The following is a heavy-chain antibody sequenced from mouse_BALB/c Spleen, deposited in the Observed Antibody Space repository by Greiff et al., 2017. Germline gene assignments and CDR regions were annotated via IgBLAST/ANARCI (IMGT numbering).Heavy chain of an antibody. D-gene: IGHD2-1*01. V-gene: IGHV1-80*01. CDR3: ARKAYGNLNY. CDR1: GYAFSSYW. Sequence: VKLQESGAELVRPGSSVKISCTASGYAFSSYWMNWVKQRPGQGLEWIGQIYPGDGDTNYNGKFKGKATLTADKSSSTAYMQLSSLTSEDSAVYFCARKAYGNLNYWGQGTTLTVAS. CDR2: IYPGDGDT. J-gene: IGHJ2*01.